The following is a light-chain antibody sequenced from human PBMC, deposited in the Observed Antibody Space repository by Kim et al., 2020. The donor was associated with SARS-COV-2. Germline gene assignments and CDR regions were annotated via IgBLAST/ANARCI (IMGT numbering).Light chain of an antibody. CDR2: GAS. Sequence: EIVLTQSPGTLSLSPGERATLSCRASQIVSSGYVAWYQQKPGQAPRLLFYGASSRATGVPDRFSGSGSGTDFTLTITRLEPEDFAIYYCQQYGSSPTFGQGTKVDIK. J-gene: IGKJ1*01. CDR1: QIVSSGY. CDR3: QQYGSSPT. V-gene: IGKV3-20*01.